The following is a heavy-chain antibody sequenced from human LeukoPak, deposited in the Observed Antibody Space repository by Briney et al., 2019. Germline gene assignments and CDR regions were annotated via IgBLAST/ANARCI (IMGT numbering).Heavy chain of an antibody. Sequence: SETLSLTCTVSGGSISSTSYYWGWIRQPPGKGLEWIGSISYSGTTYYNPSLKSRVTISVDTSKNQFSLKLSSVTAADTAVYYCARDFGSSSGRFDYWGQGTLVTVSS. CDR3: ARDFGSSSGRFDY. CDR1: GGSISSTSYY. J-gene: IGHJ4*02. CDR2: ISYSGTT. D-gene: IGHD6-6*01. V-gene: IGHV4-39*07.